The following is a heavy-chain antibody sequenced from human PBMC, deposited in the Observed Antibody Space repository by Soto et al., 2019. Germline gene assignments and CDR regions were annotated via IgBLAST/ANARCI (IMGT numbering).Heavy chain of an antibody. CDR3: ASPKIAFYIWFDP. J-gene: IGHJ5*02. CDR2: IYYSGCT. CDR1: GGSISSSRYY. D-gene: IGHD3-3*02. V-gene: IGHV4-39*01. Sequence: LSLTCTLSGGSISSSRYYCGWIRQPPGKGLEWIGSIYYSGCTYYNPSLKRRITISVDTPNNQFSLKLSSVTAADTAVYYCASPKIAFYIWFDPWGQGTLVTVSS.